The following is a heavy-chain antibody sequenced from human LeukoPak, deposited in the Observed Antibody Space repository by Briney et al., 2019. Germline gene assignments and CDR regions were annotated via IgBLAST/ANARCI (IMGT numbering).Heavy chain of an antibody. CDR1: GGSISSGDYY. J-gene: IGHJ2*01. CDR3: ARAYYDSSGPWYFDL. CDR2: IYYSGST. V-gene: IGHV4-30-4*08. Sequence: SQTLSLTCTVSGGSISSGDYYWSWIRQPPGKGLEWIGYIYYSGSTYYNPSLKSRVTISVDTSKNQFSLKLSSVTAADTAVYSCARAYYDSSGPWYFDLWGRGTLVTVSS. D-gene: IGHD3-22*01.